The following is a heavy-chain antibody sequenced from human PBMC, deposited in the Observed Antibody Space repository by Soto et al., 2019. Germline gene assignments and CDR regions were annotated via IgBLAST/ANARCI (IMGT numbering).Heavy chain of an antibody. V-gene: IGHV4-59*01. CDR2: IYYSGST. CDR3: ARVGRLITAAGLLDA. D-gene: IGHD6-13*01. Sequence: SETLSLTCTISNGSIGSYYWTWIRQPPGKGLDWIGHIYYSGSTNYNPSLKSRLTLSLDTSKNQFSLKLTSVTAADTAVYYCARVGRLITAAGLLDAWGQGTLVTVSS. CDR1: NGSIGSYY. J-gene: IGHJ5*02.